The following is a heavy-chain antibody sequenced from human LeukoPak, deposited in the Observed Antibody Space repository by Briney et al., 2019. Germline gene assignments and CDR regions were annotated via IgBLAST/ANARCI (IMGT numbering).Heavy chain of an antibody. Sequence: SETLSLTCAVYGGSFSGHYWSWIRQPPGKRLEWIGEINYSGSTNYNPSLKSRATLSVDTSKNQFSLKLTSVTAADTAVYYCARRYRSDGSCFSEDSWGQGTLVTVSS. CDR3: ARRYRSDGSCFSEDS. V-gene: IGHV4-34*01. J-gene: IGHJ4*02. D-gene: IGHD2-15*01. CDR2: INYSGST. CDR1: GGSFSGHY.